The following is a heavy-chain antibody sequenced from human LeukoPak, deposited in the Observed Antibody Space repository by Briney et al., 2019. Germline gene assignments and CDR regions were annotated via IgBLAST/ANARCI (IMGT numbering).Heavy chain of an antibody. CDR1: GFTFSGYA. CDR2: ISNDGSNK. CDR3: ARDDYSSGYYEFGPDY. J-gene: IGHJ4*02. V-gene: IGHV3-30*04. D-gene: IGHD3-22*01. Sequence: GGSLRLSCAASGFTFSGYAMSWVRQAPGKGLEWVAGISNDGSNKYYTDSVNGRFTISRDNSKNMLYLLVNTLRGEDTAVYYCARDDYSSGYYEFGPDYWGQGTLVTVSS.